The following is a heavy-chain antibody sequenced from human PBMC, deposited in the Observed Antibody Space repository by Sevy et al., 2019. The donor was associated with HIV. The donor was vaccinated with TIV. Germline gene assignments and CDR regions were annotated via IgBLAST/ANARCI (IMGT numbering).Heavy chain of an antibody. D-gene: IGHD2-15*01. CDR1: GFTFSSYA. CDR3: AKDIKVRWYRDWFDP. V-gene: IGHV3-23*01. CDR2: ISDGGGST. J-gene: IGHJ5*02. Sequence: GGSLRLSCAASGFTFSSYAMSWVRQAPGKGLEWVSVISDGGGSTYYADSVKGRFTISRDNSKNTLYLQMNSLRAEDTALYYCAKDIKVRWYRDWFDPWGQGTLVTVSS.